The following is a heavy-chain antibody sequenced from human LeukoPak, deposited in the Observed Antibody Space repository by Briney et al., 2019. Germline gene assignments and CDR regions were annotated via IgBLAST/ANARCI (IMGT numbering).Heavy chain of an antibody. CDR1: GGSVSSGSYY. Sequence: TSGTLSLTCTVSGGSVSSGSYYWSWVRQHPGKGLEWIGYIYYSGSTYYNPSLKSRVTISVDTSKNQFSLKLSSVTAADTAVYYCARVVVVVITTRAFDIWGQGTMVTVSS. J-gene: IGHJ3*02. CDR2: IYYSGST. CDR3: ARVVVVVITTRAFDI. D-gene: IGHD3-22*01. V-gene: IGHV4-31*03.